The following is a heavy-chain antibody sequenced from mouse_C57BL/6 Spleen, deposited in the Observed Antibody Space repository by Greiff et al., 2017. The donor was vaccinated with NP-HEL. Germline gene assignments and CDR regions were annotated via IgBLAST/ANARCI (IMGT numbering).Heavy chain of an antibody. CDR1: GYAFSSSW. J-gene: IGHJ4*01. D-gene: IGHD2-1*01. Sequence: QVQLQQSGPELVKPGASVKISCKASGYAFSSSWMNWVKQRPGKGLEWIGRIYPGDGDTNYNGKFKGNATLTADKSSSTAYMQLSSLTSEDSAVYFCARDGNYFYAMDYWGQGTSVTVSS. CDR2: IYPGDGDT. CDR3: ARDGNYFYAMDY. V-gene: IGHV1-82*01.